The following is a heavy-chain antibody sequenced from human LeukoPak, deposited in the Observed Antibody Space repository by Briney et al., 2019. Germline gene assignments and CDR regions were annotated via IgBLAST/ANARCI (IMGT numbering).Heavy chain of an antibody. Sequence: ASVKVSCKASGYTFTGYYMHWVRQATGQGLEWMGWINPTSGVTNYAQKFQGRVTMTRDTSISTAYMELSRLRSDDTAVYYCARVGDYGGNLEYYFDYWGQGTLVTVSS. V-gene: IGHV1-2*02. CDR3: ARVGDYGGNLEYYFDY. D-gene: IGHD4-23*01. J-gene: IGHJ4*02. CDR1: GYTFTGYY. CDR2: INPTSGVT.